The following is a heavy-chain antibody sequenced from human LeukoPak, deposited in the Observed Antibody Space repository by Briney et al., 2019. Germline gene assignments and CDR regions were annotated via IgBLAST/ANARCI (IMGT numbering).Heavy chain of an antibody. D-gene: IGHD3-10*01. CDR2: IIPIFGTA. CDR1: GGTFSSYG. CDR3: ARDYAYGYHYFYMDV. J-gene: IGHJ6*03. Sequence: SVKVSCKASGGTFSSYGISWVRQAPGQGLEWMGGIIPIFGTANYAQKFQGRVTITADESTSTAYMELSSLRSEDTAVYYCARDYAYGYHYFYMDVWGKGTTVTVSS. V-gene: IGHV1-69*13.